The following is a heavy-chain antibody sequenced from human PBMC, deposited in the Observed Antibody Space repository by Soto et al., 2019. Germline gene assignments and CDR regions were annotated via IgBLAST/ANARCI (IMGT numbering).Heavy chain of an antibody. CDR1: GFTFSDYS. CDR2: LTRGGTS. J-gene: IGHJ4*02. CDR3: TKRVTTVPTPGNYFDS. Sequence: EVHLLESGGGLVQPGGSLRLSCAASGFTFSDYSMSWVRQTPERGLEWVSTLTRGGTSYYADSVQGRFTVSRDNSKNTVSLQMHSMRAEDTALYYCTKRVTTVPTPGNYFDSWGQGTLVTVSS. V-gene: IGHV3-23*01. D-gene: IGHD1-1*01.